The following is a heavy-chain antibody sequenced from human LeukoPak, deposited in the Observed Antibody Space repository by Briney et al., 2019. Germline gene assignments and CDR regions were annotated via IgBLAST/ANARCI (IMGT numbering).Heavy chain of an antibody. CDR1: GYTFTSYG. J-gene: IGHJ4*02. CDR2: ISAHSGNT. CDR3: ARDLGMTYDY. D-gene: IGHD1-14*01. Sequence: ASVKVSCKASGYTFTSYGISWVRQAPGQGLEWMGWISAHSGNTNYAQKLQGRVTMTTDTSTSTAYMELRSLRSGDTAVYYCARDLGMTYDYWGQGTLVTVSS. V-gene: IGHV1-18*01.